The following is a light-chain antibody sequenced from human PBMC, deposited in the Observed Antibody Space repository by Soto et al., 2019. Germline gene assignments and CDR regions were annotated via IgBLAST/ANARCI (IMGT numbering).Light chain of an antibody. Sequence: QSVLTQPPSASGTPGQRVTISCSGSSSNIRSNTVNWYQQFPGTAPKLVISNNNQRPSGVPDRFSGSKSDTSASLAISGLQSDDEADYYCAAWDDSLNGYYVFGTGTKVTVL. CDR2: NNN. CDR3: AAWDDSLNGYYV. V-gene: IGLV1-44*01. CDR1: SSNIRSNT. J-gene: IGLJ1*01.